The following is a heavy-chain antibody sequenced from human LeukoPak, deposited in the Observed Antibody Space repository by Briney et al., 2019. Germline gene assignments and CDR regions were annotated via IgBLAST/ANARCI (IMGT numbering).Heavy chain of an antibody. V-gene: IGHV4-38-2*02. J-gene: IGHJ4*02. CDR1: GYSISSGYY. CDR3: ARVGGMVRGVILGFDY. D-gene: IGHD3-10*01. CDR2: IYHSGST. Sequence: SETLSLTCTVSGYSISSGYYWGWIRQPPGKGLEWIGSIYHSGSTYYNPSLKSRVTISVDTSKNQFSLKLSSVTVADTAVYYCARVGGMVRGVILGFDYWGQGTLVTVSS.